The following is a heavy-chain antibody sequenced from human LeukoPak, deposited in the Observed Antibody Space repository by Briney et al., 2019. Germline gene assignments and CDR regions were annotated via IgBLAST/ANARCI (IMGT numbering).Heavy chain of an antibody. V-gene: IGHV3-21*01. D-gene: IGHD3-9*01. Sequence: PGGSLRLSCAASGFAFSSYSMNWVRQAPGKGLEWVSSISSSSSYIYYADSVKGRFTISRDNAKNSLYLQMNSLRAEDTAVYYCARTSYYDILTGPIRGWFDPWGQGTLVTVSS. CDR1: GFAFSSYS. J-gene: IGHJ5*02. CDR3: ARTSYYDILTGPIRGWFDP. CDR2: ISSSSSYI.